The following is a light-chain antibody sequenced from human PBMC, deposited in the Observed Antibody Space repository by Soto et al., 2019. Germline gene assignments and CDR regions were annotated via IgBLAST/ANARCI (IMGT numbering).Light chain of an antibody. CDR2: GAS. Sequence: EIVLTQSPDTLSLSPGERATLSCRASQIVSNNYLAWYQQKPGRAPRLLIYGASTRATGIPDRFSASGSGTDFTLTIARLEPDDFAVYYFQQYGSSPPTFGQGTRLDIK. CDR1: QIVSNNY. V-gene: IGKV3-20*01. J-gene: IGKJ5*01. CDR3: QQYGSSPPT.